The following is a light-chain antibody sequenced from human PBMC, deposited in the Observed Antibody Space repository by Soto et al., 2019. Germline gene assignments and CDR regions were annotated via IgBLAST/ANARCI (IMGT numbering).Light chain of an antibody. CDR1: SSDVGSYNL. V-gene: IGLV2-23*02. CDR2: EVS. J-gene: IGLJ2*01. CDR3: CSYAGSRIVV. Sequence: QSALTQPASVSGSPGQSITISCTGNSSDVGSYNLVSWYQQHPGKAPKLMIYEVSKRPSGVSNRFSGSKSGNTASLTISGLQAEDEADYYCCSYAGSRIVVFGGGTKLTVL.